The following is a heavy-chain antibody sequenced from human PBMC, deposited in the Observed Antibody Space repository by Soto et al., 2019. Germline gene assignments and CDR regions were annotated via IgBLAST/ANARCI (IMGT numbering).Heavy chain of an antibody. J-gene: IGHJ4*02. CDR3: AAVFGVVTPQPVESSF. V-gene: IGHV1-58*02. D-gene: IGHD3-3*01. CDR2: IVVGSGNT. Sequence: QMQLVQSGPEVKKPGTSVKVSCKASGFTFTSSAMQWVRQARGQRLEWIGWIVVGSGNTNYAQKFQERVTITRDMSTSTAYMELSSLRSEDTAVYYCAAVFGVVTPQPVESSFWGQGTLVTVSS. CDR1: GFTFTSSA.